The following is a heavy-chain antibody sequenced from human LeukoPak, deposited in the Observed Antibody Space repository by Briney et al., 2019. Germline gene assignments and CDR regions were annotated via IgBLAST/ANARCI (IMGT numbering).Heavy chain of an antibody. CDR2: IYHSGST. Sequence: SETLSLTCAVSGYSISSGYYWGWIRQPPGKGLEWIGSIYHSGSTYYNPSLKSRVTISVDTPKNQFSLKLSSVTAADTAVYYCARSLWQNRGFDYWGQGTLVTVSS. J-gene: IGHJ4*02. V-gene: IGHV4-38-2*01. CDR3: ARSLWQNRGFDY. D-gene: IGHD1-14*01. CDR1: GYSISSGYY.